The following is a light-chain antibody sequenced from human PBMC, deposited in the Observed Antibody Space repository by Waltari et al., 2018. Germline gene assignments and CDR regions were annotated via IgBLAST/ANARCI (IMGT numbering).Light chain of an antibody. Sequence: DIQMTQSPSTLSASVGDRVTITCRASQSISSWLAWYQQKPGKAPKLLIYDGSSLESGVPSRFSGSGSGTEFTLTISSLQPDDFATYYCQQYNSYRTFGQGTKVEIK. CDR3: QQYNSYRT. CDR2: DGS. CDR1: QSISSW. J-gene: IGKJ1*01. V-gene: IGKV1-5*01.